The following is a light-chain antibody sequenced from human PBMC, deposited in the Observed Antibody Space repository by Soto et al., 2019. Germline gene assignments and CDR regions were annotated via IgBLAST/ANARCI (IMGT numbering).Light chain of an antibody. CDR1: QGLSSW. V-gene: IGKV1-12*01. J-gene: IGKJ5*01. Sequence: DIQMTQSPSSVSASVGDRVTITCRASQGLSSWLAWYQQKPGKAPKLLIYATSTLQSGVPSRFSGSGSGTDFTLTISSLQPEDFATYYCQQANSFPITFGQGTRLEIK. CDR3: QQANSFPIT. CDR2: ATS.